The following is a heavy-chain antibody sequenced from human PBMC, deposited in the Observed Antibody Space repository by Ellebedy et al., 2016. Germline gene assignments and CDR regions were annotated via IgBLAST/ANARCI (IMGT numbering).Heavy chain of an antibody. CDR3: ARGEFTYYYYGMDV. CDR2: IWYDGSNK. D-gene: IGHD3-10*01. Sequence: GESLKISXAASGFTFSSYGMHWVRQAPGKGLEWVAVIWYDGSNKYYADSVKGRFTISRDNAKNSLYLQMNSLRAEDTAVYYCARGEFTYYYYGMDVWGQGTTVTVSS. J-gene: IGHJ6*02. CDR1: GFTFSSYG. V-gene: IGHV3-33*08.